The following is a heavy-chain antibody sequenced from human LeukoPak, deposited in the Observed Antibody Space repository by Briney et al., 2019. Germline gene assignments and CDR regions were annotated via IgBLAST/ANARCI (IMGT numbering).Heavy chain of an antibody. J-gene: IGHJ5*02. CDR2: FDPEDGET. CDR1: GYTLTELS. CDR3: ARGGFIAAAEYNWFDP. V-gene: IGHV1-24*01. Sequence: ASVKVSCKVSGYTLTELSMHWVRQAPGKGLEWMGGFDPEDGETIYAQKFQGRVTMTEDTSTDTAYMELSSLRSEDTAVYYCARGGFIAAAEYNWFDPWGQGTLVTVSS. D-gene: IGHD6-13*01.